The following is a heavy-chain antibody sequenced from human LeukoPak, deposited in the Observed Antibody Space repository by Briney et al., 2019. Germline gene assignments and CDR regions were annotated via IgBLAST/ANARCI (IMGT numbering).Heavy chain of an antibody. J-gene: IGHJ4*02. V-gene: IGHV3-30-3*01. Sequence: GGSLRLSCAASGFTFSSYAMHWVRQAPGKGLEWVAVISYDGSNKYYADSVKGRFTISRDNSKNTLYLQMNSLRAEDTAVYYWARAPHIVLSPFDYWGQGTLVTVS. CDR2: ISYDGSNK. CDR3: ARAPHIVLSPFDY. CDR1: GFTFSSYA. D-gene: IGHD2-21*01.